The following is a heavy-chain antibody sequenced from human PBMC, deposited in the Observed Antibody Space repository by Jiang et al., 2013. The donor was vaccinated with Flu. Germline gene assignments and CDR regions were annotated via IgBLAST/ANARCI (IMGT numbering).Heavy chain of an antibody. D-gene: IGHD2-15*01. CDR2: IGDRGSPT. V-gene: IGHV3-11*01. CDR1: GSSIGGDY. Sequence: KPGRSLRLSCVASGSSIGGDYMTWIRQAPGQGLEWLAYIGDRGSPTYYAGSVQGRFTVSRDNAKNSLYLQMSSLRPEDTAVYYCARVHCSAGSCFMGYFDNWGQGTLVTVSS. CDR3: ARVHCSAGSCFMGYFDN. J-gene: IGHJ4*02.